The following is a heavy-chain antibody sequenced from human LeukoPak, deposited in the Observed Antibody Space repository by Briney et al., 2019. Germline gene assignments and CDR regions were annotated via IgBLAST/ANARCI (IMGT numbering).Heavy chain of an antibody. CDR1: GYTFTSYG. CDR2: ISAYNGNT. CDR3: ARAPDNYDTINPNWFDP. V-gene: IGHV1-18*01. D-gene: IGHD3-9*01. J-gene: IGHJ5*02. Sequence: VSVKVSCKASGYTFTSYGISWVRQAPGQGLEWMGWISAYNGNTNYAQKLQGRVTMTTDTSTSTAYMELRSLRSDDTAVYYCARAPDNYDTINPNWFDPWGQGTLVTVSS.